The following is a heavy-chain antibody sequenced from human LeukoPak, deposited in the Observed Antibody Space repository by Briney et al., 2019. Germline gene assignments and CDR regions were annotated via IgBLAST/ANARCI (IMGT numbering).Heavy chain of an antibody. Sequence: PGGSLRLSCAASGFTFSSYAMHWVRQAPGKGLEWVAVISYDGSNKYYADSVKGRFTISRDNSKNTLYLQMNSLRAEDTAVYYCARARRDEGYFDYWGQGTLVTVSS. CDR1: GFTFSSYA. J-gene: IGHJ4*02. CDR2: ISYDGSNK. CDR3: ARARRDEGYFDY. V-gene: IGHV3-30-3*01.